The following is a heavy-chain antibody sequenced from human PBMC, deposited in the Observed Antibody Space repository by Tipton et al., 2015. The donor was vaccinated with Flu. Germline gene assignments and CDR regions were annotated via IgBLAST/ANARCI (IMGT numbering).Heavy chain of an antibody. Sequence: TLSLTCTVSGGSISSYYWSWIRQPPGKGLEWIGYIYYSGSTNYNPSLKSRVTISVDTSKNQFSLKLSSVTAADTAVYYCARSASIAAAGNEYWGQGTLVTGSA. CDR2: IYYSGST. D-gene: IGHD6-13*01. CDR3: ARSASIAAAGNEY. J-gene: IGHJ4*02. CDR1: GGSISSYY. V-gene: IGHV4-59*01.